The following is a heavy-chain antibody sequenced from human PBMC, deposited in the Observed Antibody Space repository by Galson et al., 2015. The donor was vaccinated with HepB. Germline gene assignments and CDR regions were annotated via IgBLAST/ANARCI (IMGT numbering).Heavy chain of an antibody. CDR3: AKVARSTWLLDY. D-gene: IGHD2-2*01. J-gene: IGHJ4*02. Sequence: SLRLSCAASGFTFSTYAMSWVRQAPGQGLEWVSTISSSGSSTYYADSVKGRFTISRDNSKNTLYLQMNSLRAEDTAVYYCAKVARSTWLLDYWGQGTLVIVSS. CDR1: GFTFSTYA. CDR2: ISSSGSST. V-gene: IGHV3-23*01.